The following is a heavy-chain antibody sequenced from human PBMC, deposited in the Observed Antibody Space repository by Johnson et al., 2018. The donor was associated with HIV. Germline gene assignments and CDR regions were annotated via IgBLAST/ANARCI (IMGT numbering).Heavy chain of an antibody. CDR2: IGSSGSPI. J-gene: IGHJ3*02. D-gene: IGHD6-13*01. V-gene: IGHV3-11*04. CDR1: GFTFSDYY. Sequence: QVQLVESGGGLVKPGGSLRLSCAASGFTFSDYYMSWIRQAPGKGLEWISYIGSSGSPIYYADSVRGRFTISRDNAKNSMYLQMNSLRAEDTAVYYCARQGKRLSWGGAFDIWGQGTVVTVSS. CDR3: ARQGKRLSWGGAFDI.